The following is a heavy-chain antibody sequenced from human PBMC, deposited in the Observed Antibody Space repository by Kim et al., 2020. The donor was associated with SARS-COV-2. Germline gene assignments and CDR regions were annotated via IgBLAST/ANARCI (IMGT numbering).Heavy chain of an antibody. J-gene: IGHJ4*02. Sequence: GGSLRLSCVASGFTFSYYWMSWVRQAPGKGLEWLAQIKEDGSEKFYVDSVTGRFTISRDNAKNSLYLQMDSLRAADTAVYYCARGRRPGDYWGQGTRVTVSS. CDR2: IKEDGSEK. CDR3: ARGRRPGDY. D-gene: IGHD6-6*01. CDR1: GFTFSYYW. V-gene: IGHV3-7*01.